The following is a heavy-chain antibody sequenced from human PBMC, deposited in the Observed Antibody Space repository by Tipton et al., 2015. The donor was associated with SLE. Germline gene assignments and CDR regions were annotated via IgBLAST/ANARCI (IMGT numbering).Heavy chain of an antibody. D-gene: IGHD6-19*01. V-gene: IGHV4-34*01. CDR2: INHSGST. CDR1: GFTFSDYY. Sequence: LRLSCAATGFTFSDYYMSWIRQAPGKGLEWIGEINHSGSTNYNPSLKSRVTISVDTSKNQFSLKLTSVTAADTAVYYCASWGYSSGWYDYWGQGTLVTVSS. J-gene: IGHJ4*02. CDR3: ASWGYSSGWYDY.